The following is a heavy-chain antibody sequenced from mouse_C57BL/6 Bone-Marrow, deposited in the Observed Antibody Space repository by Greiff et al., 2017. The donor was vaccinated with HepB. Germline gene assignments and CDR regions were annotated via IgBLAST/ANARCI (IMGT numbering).Heavy chain of an antibody. D-gene: IGHD1-1*01. CDR3: TTGRVYYYGSSYVRDY. CDR2: IDPEDGDT. V-gene: IGHV14-1*01. CDR1: GFNIKDYY. Sequence: EVQLQQSGAELVRPGASVKLSCTASGFNIKDYYMHWVKQRPEQGLEWIGRIDPEDGDTEYAPKFQGKATMTADTSSNTAYLQLSSLTSEDTAVYYCTTGRVYYYGSSYVRDYWGKGTTLTVSS. J-gene: IGHJ2*01.